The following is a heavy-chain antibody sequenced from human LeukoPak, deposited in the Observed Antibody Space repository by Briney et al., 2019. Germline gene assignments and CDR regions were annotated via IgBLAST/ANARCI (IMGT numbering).Heavy chain of an antibody. J-gene: IGHJ3*02. Sequence: ASVKVSCKASGYTFTGYYTHWVRQAPGQGLEWMGWINPNSGGTNHAQKFQGWVTMTRDTSISTAYMELSRLRSDDTAVYYCARTQYYYGSGSYSSDAFDIWGQGTMVTVSS. V-gene: IGHV1-2*04. CDR1: GYTFTGYY. CDR3: ARTQYYYGSGSYSSDAFDI. CDR2: INPNSGGT. D-gene: IGHD3-10*01.